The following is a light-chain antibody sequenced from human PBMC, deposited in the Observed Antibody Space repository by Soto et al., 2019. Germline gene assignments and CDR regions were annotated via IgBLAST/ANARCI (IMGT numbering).Light chain of an antibody. J-gene: IGLJ2*01. Sequence: QSALTQPASVSGSPGQSITISCTGTSSDVGGSDFVSWHQQHPGKAPKLMIYEGSKRPSGVSNRFSGSKSGNTASLTISGLQAEDEADYYCCSYAGRPLFGGGTKLTVL. CDR3: CSYAGRPL. CDR1: SSDVGGSDF. CDR2: EGS. V-gene: IGLV2-23*01.